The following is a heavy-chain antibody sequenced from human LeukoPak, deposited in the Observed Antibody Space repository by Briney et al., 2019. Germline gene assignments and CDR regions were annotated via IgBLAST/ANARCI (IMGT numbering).Heavy chain of an antibody. CDR2: IYYSGST. CDR3: ARSIAAAVGY. V-gene: IGHV4-39*07. J-gene: IGHJ4*02. CDR1: GGSISSSSYY. D-gene: IGHD6-13*01. Sequence: SETLSLTCTVSGGSISSSSYYWGWIRQPPGKGLEWIGSIYYSGSTYYNPSLKSRVTISVDTSKNQFSLKLSSVTAADTAVYYCARSIAAAVGYWGQGTLVTVSS.